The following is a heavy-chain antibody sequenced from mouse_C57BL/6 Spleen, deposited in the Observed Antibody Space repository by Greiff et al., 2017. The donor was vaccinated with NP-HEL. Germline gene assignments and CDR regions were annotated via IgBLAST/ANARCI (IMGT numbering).Heavy chain of an antibody. J-gene: IGHJ2*01. Sequence: EVKVVESGGGLVKPGGSLKLSCAASGFTFSSYAMSWVRQTPEKRLEWVATISDGGSYTYYPDNVKGRFTISRDNAKNNLYLQMSHLKSEDTAMYYCAREKITTVVADYWGQGTTLTVSS. D-gene: IGHD1-1*01. CDR2: ISDGGSYT. V-gene: IGHV5-4*01. CDR3: AREKITTVVADY. CDR1: GFTFSSYA.